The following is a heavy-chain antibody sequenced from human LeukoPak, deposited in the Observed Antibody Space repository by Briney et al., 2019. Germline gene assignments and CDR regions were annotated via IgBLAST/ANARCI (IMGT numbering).Heavy chain of an antibody. CDR2: INAGNGNT. Sequence: GASVMVSCKASGYTFTSYAMHWVRQAPGQRLEWMGWINAGNGNTKYSQKFQGRVTITRDTSASTAYMELSSLRSEDTAVYYCARPSRWLQYLYFDYWGQGTLVTASS. D-gene: IGHD5-24*01. J-gene: IGHJ4*02. CDR3: ARPSRWLQYLYFDY. CDR1: GYTFTSYA. V-gene: IGHV1-3*01.